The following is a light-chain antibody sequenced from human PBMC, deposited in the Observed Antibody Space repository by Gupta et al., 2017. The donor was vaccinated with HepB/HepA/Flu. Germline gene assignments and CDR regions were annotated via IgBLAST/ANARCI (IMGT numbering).Light chain of an antibody. Sequence: DIHLTQSPSSLSGAVGDSVTITCRASQNSIKYLSWYQKKAGKAPKILIYAAYNLQSGVPSRFSGTGSGTYFTLTISSLQPEDFATYYCQQSISTPTFGGGTKVEI. CDR1: QNSIKY. V-gene: IGKV1-39*01. CDR2: AAY. J-gene: IGKJ4*01. CDR3: QQSISTPT.